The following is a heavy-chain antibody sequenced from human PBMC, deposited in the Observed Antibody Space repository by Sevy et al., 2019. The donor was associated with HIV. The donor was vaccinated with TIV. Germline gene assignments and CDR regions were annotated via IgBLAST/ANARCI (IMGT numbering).Heavy chain of an antibody. D-gene: IGHD6-6*01. CDR2: ISPYNDNT. V-gene: IGHV1-18*04. J-gene: IGHJ4*02. CDR1: GYTFTNFA. CDR3: ARVLESSRSLVSLDY. Sequence: ASVKVSCKASGYTFTNFAITWVRQAPGQGLEWMGWISPYNDNTNYAQKLQGRVTMTTDTSTSTAYMGLRSLRSDDTAVYYCARVLESSRSLVSLDYWGQGTLVTVSS.